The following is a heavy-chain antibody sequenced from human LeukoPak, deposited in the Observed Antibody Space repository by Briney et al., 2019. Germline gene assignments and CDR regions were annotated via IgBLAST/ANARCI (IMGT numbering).Heavy chain of an antibody. CDR2: INHSGST. D-gene: IGHD1-26*01. CDR1: GGSFSGYY. Sequence: PSETLSLTCAVYGGSFSGYYWSWIRQPPGKGLEWIGEINHSGSTNYNPSLKSRVTISVDTSKNQFSLKLSSVTAADTAVSYCARRVKSKWEQIDYWGQGTLVTVSS. CDR3: ARRVKSKWEQIDY. J-gene: IGHJ4*02. V-gene: IGHV4-34*01.